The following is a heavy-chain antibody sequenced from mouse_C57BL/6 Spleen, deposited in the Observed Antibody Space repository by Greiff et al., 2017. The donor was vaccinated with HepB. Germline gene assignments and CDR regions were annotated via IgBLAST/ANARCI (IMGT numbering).Heavy chain of an antibody. J-gene: IGHJ1*03. V-gene: IGHV1-66*01. CDR2: IYPGSGNT. D-gene: IGHD1-1*01. Sequence: QVQLQQSGPELVKPGASVKISCKASGYSFTSYYIHWVKQRPGQGLEWIGWIYPGSGNTKYNEKFKGKATLTADTSSSTAYMQLSSLTSEDSAVYYCARGGYYGSYWYFDVWGTGTTVTVSS. CDR3: ARGGYYGSYWYFDV. CDR1: GYSFTSYY.